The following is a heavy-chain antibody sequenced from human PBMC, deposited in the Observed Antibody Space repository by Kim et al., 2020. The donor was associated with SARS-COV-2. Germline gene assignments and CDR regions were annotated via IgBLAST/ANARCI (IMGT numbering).Heavy chain of an antibody. CDR2: IYYSGST. Sequence: SETLSLTCTVSGGSISSYYWSWIRQPPGKGLEWIGYIYYSGSTNYNPSLKSRVTISVDTSKNQFSLKLSSVTAADTAVYYCARRLARFPAGNWMDVWGQGTTVTVSS. D-gene: IGHD1-1*01. V-gene: IGHV4-59*08. J-gene: IGHJ6*02. CDR3: ARRLARFPAGNWMDV. CDR1: GGSISSYY.